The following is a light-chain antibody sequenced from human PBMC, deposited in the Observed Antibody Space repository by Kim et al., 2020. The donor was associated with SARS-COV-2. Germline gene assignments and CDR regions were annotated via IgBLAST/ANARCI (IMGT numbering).Light chain of an antibody. CDR1: SSDVGGYIY. J-gene: IGLJ2*01. V-gene: IGLV2-8*01. Sequence: PSVTIPCPGTSSDVGGYIYVPWSQQHPGKAPKLMIYELSKRPSGVPDRFSGSKSGNTASLTVSGLQAEDEADYYCSSYAGSNNLVFGGGTQLTVL. CDR2: ELS. CDR3: SSYAGSNNLV.